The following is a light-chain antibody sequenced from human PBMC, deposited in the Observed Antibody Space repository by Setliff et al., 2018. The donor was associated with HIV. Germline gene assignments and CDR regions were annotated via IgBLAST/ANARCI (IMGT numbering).Light chain of an antibody. CDR2: QVS. CDR1: NSDIGGYNY. V-gene: IGLV2-14*01. Sequence: SVLTQPASVSGSPGQSITISCTGTNSDIGGYNYVSWYQQHPGKGPKLIIFQVSNRPSGISDRFSGAKSGNTASLTISGLQAEDEADYYCCSNTGSNTYVFGSGTKVTVL. CDR3: CSNTGSNTYV. J-gene: IGLJ1*01.